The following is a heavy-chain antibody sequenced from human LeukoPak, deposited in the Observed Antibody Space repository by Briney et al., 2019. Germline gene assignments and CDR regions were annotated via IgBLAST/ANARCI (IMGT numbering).Heavy chain of an antibody. J-gene: IGHJ6*03. D-gene: IGHD2-2*01. V-gene: IGHV1-2*02. CDR3: ARDSLSDIVVVPAAMVSSMDV. CDR2: IIPNSGGT. CDR1: GYTFTGYY. Sequence: ASVKVSCKASGYTFTGYYMHWVRQAPGQGLEWMGWIIPNSGGTNYAQKFQGRVTMTRDTSISTAYMELSRLRSDDTAVYYCARDSLSDIVVVPAAMVSSMDVWGKGTTVTVSS.